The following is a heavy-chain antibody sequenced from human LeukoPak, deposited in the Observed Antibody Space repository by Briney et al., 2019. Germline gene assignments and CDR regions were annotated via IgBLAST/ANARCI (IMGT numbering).Heavy chain of an antibody. CDR3: AREGVGSSWDYYYMDV. J-gene: IGHJ6*03. Sequence: GGSLRLSCAASGFTFSSYSMNWVRQAPGKGLEWVSSISSSSSYIYYADSVKGRFTISRDNAKNSLYLQMNSLRAEDTAVYYCAREGVGSSWDYYYMDVWGKGTTVTISS. D-gene: IGHD6-13*01. CDR2: ISSSSSYI. CDR1: GFTFSSYS. V-gene: IGHV3-21*01.